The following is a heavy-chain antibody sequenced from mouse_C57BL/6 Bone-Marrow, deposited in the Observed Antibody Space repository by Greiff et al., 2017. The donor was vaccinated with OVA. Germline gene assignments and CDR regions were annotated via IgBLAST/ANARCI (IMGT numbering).Heavy chain of an antibody. D-gene: IGHD3-3*01. J-gene: IGHJ3*01. CDR3: ARRGDGFAY. V-gene: IGHV5-6*01. CDR2: ISSGGSYT. CDR1: GFTFSSYG. Sequence: EVQGVESGGDLVKPGGSLKLSCAASGFTFSSYGMSWVRQTPDKRLEWVATISSGGSYTYYPDSVKGRFTISRDNAKNTLYLQMSSLKSEDTAMYYCARRGDGFAYWGQGTLVTVSA.